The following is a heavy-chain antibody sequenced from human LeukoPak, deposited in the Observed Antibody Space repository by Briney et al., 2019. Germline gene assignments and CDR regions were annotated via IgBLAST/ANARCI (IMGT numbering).Heavy chain of an antibody. CDR3: AKVARGGDCYSY. CDR2: NSGGGNT. CDR1: GFTFSSYA. J-gene: IGHJ4*02. V-gene: IGHV3-23*01. Sequence: GGSPRLSCAASGFTFSSYAMTWVRQAPGKGLEWVSLNSGGGNTYYADSVKGRFTISRDNSKNTLYLQMNSLRAEDTALYYCAKVARGGDCYSYWGQGILVTVSS. D-gene: IGHD2-21*02.